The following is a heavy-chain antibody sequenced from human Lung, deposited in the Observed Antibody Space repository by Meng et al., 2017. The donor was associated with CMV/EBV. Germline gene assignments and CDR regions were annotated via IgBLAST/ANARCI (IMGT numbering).Heavy chain of an antibody. J-gene: IGHJ6*02. CDR2: ISNSGAYI. CDR3: TRDVSPRSSAYFAIYYFYALDV. CDR1: GFTFSSYS. D-gene: IGHD2-21*01. Sequence: SXAASGFTFSSYSMNWVRQAPGKGLEWVSSISNSGAYIYYADSVKGRFSISRDNAQNSLYLHMNSLRAEDTAVYYCTRDVSPRSSAYFAIYYFYALDVWXQGTXVPVSS. V-gene: IGHV3-21*01.